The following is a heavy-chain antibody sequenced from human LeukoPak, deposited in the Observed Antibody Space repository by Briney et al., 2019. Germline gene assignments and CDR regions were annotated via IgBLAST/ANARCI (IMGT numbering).Heavy chain of an antibody. J-gene: IGHJ4*02. V-gene: IGHV3-33*01. CDR1: GFTFTNYG. D-gene: IGHD2-2*01. CDR2: IWYDGSKT. Sequence: GGSLGLSCTTSGFTFTNYGINWVRQAPGKGLEWVAAIWYDGSKTSYTDSVKGRFTVSRDISKNTVYLQMNGLKAEDTAVYYCARDDCSTTPCYAYWGQGTLVTVSS. CDR3: ARDDCSTTPCYAY.